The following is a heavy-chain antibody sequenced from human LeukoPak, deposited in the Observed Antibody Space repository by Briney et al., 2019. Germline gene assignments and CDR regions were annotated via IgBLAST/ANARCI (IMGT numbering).Heavy chain of an antibody. CDR3: ARCSGYGMDV. V-gene: IGHV3-30-3*01. CDR1: GFTFSSYA. D-gene: IGHD3-10*02. J-gene: IGHJ6*02. CDR2: ISYDGSNK. Sequence: SGGSLRLSCAASGFTFSSYAMHWVRQAPGKGLEWVAVISYDGSNKYYADSVKGRFTISRDNSKNTLYLQMNSLRAEDTAVYYCARCSGYGMDVWGQGTTVTVSS.